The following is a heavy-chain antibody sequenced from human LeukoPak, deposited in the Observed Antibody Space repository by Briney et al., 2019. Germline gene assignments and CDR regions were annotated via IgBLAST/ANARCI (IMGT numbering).Heavy chain of an antibody. J-gene: IGHJ5*02. Sequence: PGGSLRLSCAASGFTFSSYAMHWVRQSPGKGLQWVAVISNAGSNKYYAGSVKGRFTISRDNSKNTLYLQMNSLRAEDTAVYYCARVLDSSSSIWFDPWGQGTLVTVSS. V-gene: IGHV3-30*04. CDR2: ISNAGSNK. CDR1: GFTFSSYA. D-gene: IGHD6-6*01. CDR3: ARVLDSSSSIWFDP.